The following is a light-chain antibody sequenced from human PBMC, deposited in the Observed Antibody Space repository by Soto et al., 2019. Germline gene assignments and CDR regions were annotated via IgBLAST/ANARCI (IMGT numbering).Light chain of an antibody. Sequence: DIQMTQSPSTLSASVGDRVTITCRASQSISSWLAWYQQKPGQAPKLLIYDASSLESGVPSRFSGSGSVTEFTLTISSLQPDDFATYYCQQYNSYSWTFGQGTKVEIK. V-gene: IGKV1-5*01. CDR1: QSISSW. J-gene: IGKJ1*01. CDR2: DAS. CDR3: QQYNSYSWT.